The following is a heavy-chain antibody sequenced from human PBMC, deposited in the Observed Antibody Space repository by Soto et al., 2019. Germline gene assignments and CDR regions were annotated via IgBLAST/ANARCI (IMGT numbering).Heavy chain of an antibody. CDR3: ARVFRGDIVVVPAAQGDWFDP. V-gene: IGHV4-4*02. J-gene: IGHJ5*02. D-gene: IGHD2-2*01. CDR1: GGSISSSNW. Sequence: TLSLTCAVSGGSISSSNWWSWVRQPPGKGLEWIGEIYHSGSTNYNPSLKSRVTISVDKSKNQFSLKLSSVTAADTAVYYCARVFRGDIVVVPAAQGDWFDPWGQGTLVTVSS. CDR2: IYHSGST.